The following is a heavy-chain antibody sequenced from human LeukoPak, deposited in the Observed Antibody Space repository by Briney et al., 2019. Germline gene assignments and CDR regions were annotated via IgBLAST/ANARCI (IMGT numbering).Heavy chain of an antibody. CDR3: ARDRPYDFWSGFQTQSNWFDP. CDR2: ISAYNGNT. J-gene: IGHJ5*02. V-gene: IGHV1-18*01. Sequence: ASVKVSCKASGYTFTSYGISWVRQAPGQGLESMGWISAYNGNTNYAQKLQGRVTMTTDTSTSTAYMELRSLRSDDTAVYYCARDRPYDFWSGFQTQSNWFDPWGQGTLVTVSS. CDR1: GYTFTSYG. D-gene: IGHD3-3*01.